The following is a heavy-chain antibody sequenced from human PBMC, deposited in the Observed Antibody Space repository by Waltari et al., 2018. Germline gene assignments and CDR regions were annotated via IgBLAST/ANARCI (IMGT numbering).Heavy chain of an antibody. Sequence: QVQLVQSGAEVKKPGSSVKVSCKASGGTFGSYAITWVRQAPGEGLEWMGGIIPIFGTAPNYDQKVQGRLTVTADESPATVYMDLGSLRSDDTAVYYCARRQLGGPFDPWGQGTLVSVSS. CDR2: IIPIFGTAP. V-gene: IGHV1-69*12. J-gene: IGHJ5*02. CDR1: GGTFGSYA. CDR3: ARRQLGGPFDP. D-gene: IGHD3-16*01.